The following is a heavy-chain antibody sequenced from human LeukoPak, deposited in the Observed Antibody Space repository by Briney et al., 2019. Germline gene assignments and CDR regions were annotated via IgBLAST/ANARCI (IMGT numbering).Heavy chain of an antibody. J-gene: IGHJ5*02. V-gene: IGHV4-59*01. CDR3: TRGSRYCSSGSCYGWFDP. D-gene: IGHD2-15*01. CDR2: IYYSGST. CDR1: GGSISSYY. Sequence: SETLSLTRTVSGGSISSYYWSWIRQPPGKGLEWIGYIYYSGSTNYNPSLKSRVTISVDTSKNQFSLKLNSVTAADTAIYYCTRGSRYCSSGSCYGWFDPWGQGTLVTVSS.